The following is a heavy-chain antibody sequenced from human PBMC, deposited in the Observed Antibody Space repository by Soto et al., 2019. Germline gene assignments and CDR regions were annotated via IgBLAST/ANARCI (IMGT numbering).Heavy chain of an antibody. Sequence: QVPLVQSGAEVKKPGASVKVSCKASGYTFTSYAMHWVRQAPGQRLEWMGWINAGNGNTKYSQKFQGRVTITRDTSASTAYMELSSLRSEDTAVYYCARDYRPYSSSWWFDPWGQGTLVTVSS. J-gene: IGHJ5*02. CDR3: ARDYRPYSSSWWFDP. V-gene: IGHV1-3*01. D-gene: IGHD6-6*01. CDR1: GYTFTSYA. CDR2: INAGNGNT.